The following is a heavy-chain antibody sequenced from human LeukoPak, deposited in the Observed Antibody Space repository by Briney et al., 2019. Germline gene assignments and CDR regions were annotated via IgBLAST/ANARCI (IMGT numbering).Heavy chain of an antibody. CDR1: GFTFSSYD. CDR2: INDDGTYT. CDR3: GREIQAPGKTLEY. Sequence: GGSLRLSCAASGFTFSSYDMNWVRQAPGQGLEWVSRINDDGTYTVYADSVKGRFTISRDNAKNTLYLQMNSLRGEDTAVYYCGREIQAPGKTLEYWGQGTLVTVSS. V-gene: IGHV3-74*01. J-gene: IGHJ4*02.